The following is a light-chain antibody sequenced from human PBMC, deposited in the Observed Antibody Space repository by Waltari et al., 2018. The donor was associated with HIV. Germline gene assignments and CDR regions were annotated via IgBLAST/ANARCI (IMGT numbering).Light chain of an antibody. V-gene: IGKV2-28*01. CDR3: MQALPTPYT. CDR1: QSLLQTNTYNY. CDR2: LGS. Sequence: DIVMSQSPLPLAVIPGEPASISCKSTQSLLQTNTYNYLDWYLQKPGQYPKLLRYLGSARASGVPDRFSGSGSVTDFTLEITRVEAEDVGVYYCMQALPTPYTFVHWTNLDI. J-gene: IGKJ2*01.